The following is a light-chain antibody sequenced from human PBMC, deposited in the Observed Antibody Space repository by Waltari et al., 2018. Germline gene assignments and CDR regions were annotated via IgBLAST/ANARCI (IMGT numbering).Light chain of an antibody. J-gene: IGLJ1*01. CDR3: QVWDSGSDHYV. CDR2: DDG. V-gene: IGLV3-21*02. CDR1: KIGSKN. Sequence: SYELTQPPSVSVAPGQTARITCDGAKIGSKNVHWYQHKPGQAPVRVVYDDGDRPSGIPERFSGSNSGNTAALTISRVDAGDEAEYYCQVWDSGSDHYVFGTVTKVTVL.